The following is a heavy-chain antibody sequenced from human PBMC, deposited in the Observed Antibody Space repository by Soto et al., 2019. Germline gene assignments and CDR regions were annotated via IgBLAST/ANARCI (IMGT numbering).Heavy chain of an antibody. J-gene: IGHJ4*02. D-gene: IGHD2-21*01. CDR3: ASGLSGDKVDQ. Sequence: SETLSLTCPVSGGSISDGAYYWSWIRQPPGKGLEWIGHIYNSGNTYNNPSLRSRLTISLDTSKSQFSLNLNSVTAADTAVYYCASGLSGDKVDQWGQGTLVTVSS. CDR2: IYNSGNT. V-gene: IGHV4-30-4*01. CDR1: GGSISDGAYY.